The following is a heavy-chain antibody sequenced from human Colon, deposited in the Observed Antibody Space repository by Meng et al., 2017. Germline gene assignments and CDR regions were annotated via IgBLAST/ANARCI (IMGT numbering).Heavy chain of an antibody. D-gene: IGHD3-10*01. V-gene: IGHV4-39*07. Sequence: PRRRASCPGLVKPSATLSLTCTVSGSSISSRSFYWGWIRQPPGKGLEWIGNIYYSGNTYYNPSLKSRVTISLDTPKNQFSLRLTSVTAADTAVYYCARVDGYGSGNYYSRLAYWGQGTLVTVSS. CDR1: GSSISSRSFY. CDR3: ARVDGYGSGNYYSRLAY. CDR2: IYYSGNT. J-gene: IGHJ4*02.